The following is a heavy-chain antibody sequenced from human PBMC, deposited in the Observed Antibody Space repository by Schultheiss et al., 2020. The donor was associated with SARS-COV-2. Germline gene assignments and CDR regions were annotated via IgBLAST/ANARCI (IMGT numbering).Heavy chain of an antibody. CDR1: GDSISSSSYY. D-gene: IGHD2-8*01. J-gene: IGHJ6*03. Sequence: SETLSLTCTVSGDSISSSSYYWGWIRQPPGKGLQWIGSVYYSGSTYYNPSLKSRVTISVDTSKNQFSLKLSSVTAADTAVYYCARPNPNGVCYTHYYYYMDVWGKGTTVTVSS. V-gene: IGHV4-39*01. CDR2: VYYSGST. CDR3: ARPNPNGVCYTHYYYYMDV.